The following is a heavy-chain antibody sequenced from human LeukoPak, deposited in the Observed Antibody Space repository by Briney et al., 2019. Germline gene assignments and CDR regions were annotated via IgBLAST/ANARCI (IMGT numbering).Heavy chain of an antibody. Sequence: ASVKVSCKASGYTFTRHGFSWVRQAPGQGLEWMGWISGYNGDTIYAQTFQGRVTMTKDTATSTGYMELRSLTSDDTAVYYCARDPSNSSGRYWYIDVWGRGTLVTVSS. J-gene: IGHJ2*01. D-gene: IGHD3-22*01. CDR2: ISGYNGDT. CDR1: GYTFTRHG. V-gene: IGHV1-18*01. CDR3: ARDPSNSSGRYWYIDV.